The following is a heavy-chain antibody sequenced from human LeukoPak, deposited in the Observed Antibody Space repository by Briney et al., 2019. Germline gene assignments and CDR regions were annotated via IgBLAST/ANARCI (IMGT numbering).Heavy chain of an antibody. CDR1: GGTFSSYA. J-gene: IGHJ4*02. Sequence: SVKVSCKASGGTFSSYAISWVRQAPGQGLEWMGRIIPILGIANYAQKFQGRVTITADKSTSTAYMELSSLRSEDTAVYYCARDVGRYYGVGYWGQGTLVTVSS. V-gene: IGHV1-69*04. CDR3: ARDVGRYYGVGY. CDR2: IIPILGIA. D-gene: IGHD4-17*01.